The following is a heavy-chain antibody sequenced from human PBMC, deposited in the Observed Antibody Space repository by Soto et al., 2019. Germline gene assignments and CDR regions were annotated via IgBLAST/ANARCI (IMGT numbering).Heavy chain of an antibody. CDR1: GFTFSSYG. V-gene: IGHV3-30*18. CDR3: AKAFYDLVVAATHFDS. J-gene: IGHJ4*02. Sequence: QVQLVESGGGVVQPGRSLRLSCAASGFTFSSYGMHWVRQAQGKGLEWVAVISYDGSNKYYADSVKGRFTISRDNSKNTLYLQMNSLRAEDTAVYYCAKAFYDLVVAATHFDSWGQGTLVTVSS. CDR2: ISYDGSNK. D-gene: IGHD2-15*01.